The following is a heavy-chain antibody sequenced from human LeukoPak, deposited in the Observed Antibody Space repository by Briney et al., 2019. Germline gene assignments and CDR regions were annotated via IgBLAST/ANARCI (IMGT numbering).Heavy chain of an antibody. CDR2: ISWDGGST. Sequence: PGGSLRLSCAASGFTFDDYTMHWVRQAPGKGLEWVSLISWDGGSTYYADSVKGRFTISRDNSKNSLYLQMNSLRTEDTVLYYCAKGFRYCSGGSCYSDYYYMDVWGKGTTVTVSS. D-gene: IGHD2-15*01. CDR1: GFTFDDYT. V-gene: IGHV3-43*01. CDR3: AKGFRYCSGGSCYSDYYYMDV. J-gene: IGHJ6*03.